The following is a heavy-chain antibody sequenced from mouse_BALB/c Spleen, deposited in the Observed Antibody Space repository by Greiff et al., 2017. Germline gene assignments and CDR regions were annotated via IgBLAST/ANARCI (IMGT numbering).Heavy chain of an antibody. D-gene: IGHD2-1*01. Sequence: QVQLKQSGAELVRPGSSVKISCKASGYAFSSYWMNWVKQRPGQGLEWIGQIYPGDGDTNYNGKFKGKATLTADKSSSTAYMQLSSLTSEDSAVYFCAPGGNFWFAYWGQGTLVTVSA. CDR1: GYAFSSYW. CDR2: IYPGDGDT. J-gene: IGHJ3*01. CDR3: APGGNFWFAY. V-gene: IGHV1-80*01.